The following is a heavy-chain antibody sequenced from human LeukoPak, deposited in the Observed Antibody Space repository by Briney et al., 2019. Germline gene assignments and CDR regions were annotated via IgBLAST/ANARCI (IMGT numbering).Heavy chain of an antibody. D-gene: IGHD5-24*01. CDR2: IKANSGDT. Sequence: ASVTVSCKASGYIFTAYYLHWVRQAPGQGPEWMGWIKANSGDTNYAQKFQGRVTMTRDTSISTVYMELSRLTSDDTAVYYCTRVGDGYPYCGQGTLVTVSS. V-gene: IGHV1-2*02. J-gene: IGHJ4*02. CDR1: GYIFTAYY. CDR3: TRVGDGYPY.